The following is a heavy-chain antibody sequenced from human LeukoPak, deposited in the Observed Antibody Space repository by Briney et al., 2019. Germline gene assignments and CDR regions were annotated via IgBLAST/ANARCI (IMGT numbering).Heavy chain of an antibody. J-gene: IGHJ4*02. Sequence: SQTLSLTCTVSGVSISSGGYYWSWIRQHPGKGLECIGYIYYSGSTYYNPSLKSRVTISVDTSKNQFSLKLSSVTAADTAVYYCAREGTYDFWSGYSTPGSFDYWGQGTLVTVSS. D-gene: IGHD3-3*01. CDR1: GVSISSGGYY. V-gene: IGHV4-30-4*08. CDR2: IYYSGST. CDR3: AREGTYDFWSGYSTPGSFDY.